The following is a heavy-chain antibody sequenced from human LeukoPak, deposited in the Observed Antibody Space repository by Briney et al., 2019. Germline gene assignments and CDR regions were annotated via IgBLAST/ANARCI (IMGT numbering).Heavy chain of an antibody. D-gene: IGHD4-23*01. J-gene: IGHJ4*02. CDR2: IYYSGST. Sequence: PSETLSLTCTVSGGSISSYYWSWIRQPPGKGLEWIGYIYYSGSTNYNPSLKSRVTISVDTSKNQFSLKLSSVTAADTAVYYCARESSGNSIDYWGQGTLVTVSS. V-gene: IGHV4-59*01. CDR1: GGSISSYY. CDR3: ARESSGNSIDY.